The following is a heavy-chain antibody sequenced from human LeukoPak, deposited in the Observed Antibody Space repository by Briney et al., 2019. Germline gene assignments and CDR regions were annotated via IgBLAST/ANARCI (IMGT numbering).Heavy chain of an antibody. V-gene: IGHV3-49*04. Sequence: GGSLRLSCAASGFTFSSYSMNWVRQAPGKGLEWVGFIRGRAFGGTTEYAASVRGRFTISRDDSKSIAYLQMISLKTEDTAVYYCTRDGSGSYYHPPFDYWGQGTLVTVSS. CDR3: TRDGSGSYYHPPFDY. D-gene: IGHD3-10*01. CDR1: GFTFSSYS. CDR2: IRGRAFGGTT. J-gene: IGHJ4*02.